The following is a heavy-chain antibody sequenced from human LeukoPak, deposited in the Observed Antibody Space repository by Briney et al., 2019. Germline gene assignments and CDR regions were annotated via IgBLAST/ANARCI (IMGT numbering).Heavy chain of an antibody. Sequence: PGGSLRLSCAASGFTFSSYWMSWVRRAPGRGLEWVANIKQDESEKYYVDSVKGRFTISRDNAENSLYLQMNSLRAEDTAVYYCARDKIMGASYFDYWGQGALVTVSS. V-gene: IGHV3-7*01. D-gene: IGHD1-26*01. CDR3: ARDKIMGASYFDY. J-gene: IGHJ4*02. CDR1: GFTFSSYW. CDR2: IKQDESEK.